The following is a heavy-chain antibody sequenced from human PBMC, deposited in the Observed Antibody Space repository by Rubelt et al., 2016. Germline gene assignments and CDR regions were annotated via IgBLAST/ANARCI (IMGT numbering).Heavy chain of an antibody. Sequence: QVQLQSSGPGLVQSPETLSLTCTVSGTSINNNNHYWGWIRQPPGKGLEWIANVCYSGSTNYNPSLKSRVTITVDTATNEISVRQAHESAAYTAVYYCARDHKQWYGMGVRGQGTTVTVSS. V-gene: IGHV4-39*07. J-gene: IGHJ6*02. CDR3: ARDHKQWYGMGV. CDR1: GTSINNNNHY. CDR2: VCYSGST. D-gene: IGHD6-19*01.